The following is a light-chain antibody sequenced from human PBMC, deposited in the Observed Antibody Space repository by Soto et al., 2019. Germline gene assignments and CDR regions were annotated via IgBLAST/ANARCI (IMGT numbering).Light chain of an antibody. V-gene: IGLV2-14*01. CDR2: EVS. CDR1: SSDVGGYNY. CDR3: SSYTSSSTFAV. J-gene: IGLJ7*01. Sequence: QSALTQPASVSGSPGQSITISCTGTSSDVGGYNYVSWYQQHPGKAPKLMIYEVSNRPSGVSNRVSGSKSGNTASLTISGLQAEDEADYYCSSYTSSSTFAVFGGGTQLTVL.